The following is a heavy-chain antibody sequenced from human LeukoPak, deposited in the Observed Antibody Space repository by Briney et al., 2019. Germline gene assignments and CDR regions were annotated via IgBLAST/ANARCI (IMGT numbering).Heavy chain of an antibody. CDR1: GGSFGGYF. Sequence: SETLSLTCAVYGGSFGGYFWNWIRQPPGKGLEWIGEINHSGSTNYNPSLKSRVTISVDTSKNQFSLKLRSVTAADTAVYYCAKLRPLYSSGWPDIDYWGQETLVTVSS. V-gene: IGHV4-34*01. CDR3: AKLRPLYSSGWPDIDY. D-gene: IGHD6-19*01. J-gene: IGHJ4*02. CDR2: INHSGST.